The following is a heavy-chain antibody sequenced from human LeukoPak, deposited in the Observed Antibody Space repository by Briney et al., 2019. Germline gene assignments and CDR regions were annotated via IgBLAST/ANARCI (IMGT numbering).Heavy chain of an antibody. CDR3: AREYAGSSGNVFDY. D-gene: IGHD6-6*01. Sequence: SGGSLRLSCAVSGFTFSSYEMNWVRQAPGEGLEWVSYISGRGSSIYYADSVKGRFTTSRDNPKNSLYLQMNNLRAEDTAIYYCAREYAGSSGNVFDYWGPGTLVTVSS. CDR2: ISGRGSSI. V-gene: IGHV3-48*03. J-gene: IGHJ4*02. CDR1: GFTFSSYE.